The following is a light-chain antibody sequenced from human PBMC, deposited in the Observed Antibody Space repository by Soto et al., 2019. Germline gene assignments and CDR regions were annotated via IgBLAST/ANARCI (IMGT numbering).Light chain of an antibody. Sequence: EIVMTQSPATLSVSPGERATLSCRASQSVSSNLAWYLQKPGQAPRLLIYGASTRATGIPARFSGSGSGTEFTLTISSLHSEDFAVYFCQQYSNWPQTFGQGTKV. V-gene: IGKV3-15*01. CDR1: QSVSSN. J-gene: IGKJ1*01. CDR3: QQYSNWPQT. CDR2: GAS.